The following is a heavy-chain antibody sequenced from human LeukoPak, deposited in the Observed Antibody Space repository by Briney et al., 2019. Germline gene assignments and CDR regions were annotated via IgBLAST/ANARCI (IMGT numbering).Heavy chain of an antibody. CDR3: AALDASSGRL. J-gene: IGHJ4*02. CDR1: GGTFSSYA. D-gene: IGHD6-19*01. CDR2: IIPIFGIA. V-gene: IGHV1-69*04. Sequence: ASVKVSCKASGGTFSSYAISWVRQAPGQGLEWMGRIIPIFGIANYAQKFQGRVTITADKSTSTAYMELSSLRSEDTAVYYCAALDASSGRLWGQGTLVTVSP.